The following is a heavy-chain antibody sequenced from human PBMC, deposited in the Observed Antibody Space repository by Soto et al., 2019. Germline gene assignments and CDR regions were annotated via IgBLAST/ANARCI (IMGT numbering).Heavy chain of an antibody. CDR1: GGSFSGYY. J-gene: IGHJ5*02. CDR2: INTSGST. V-gene: IGHV4-34*01. CDR3: ARGLPARWP. Sequence: SETLSLTCAVYGGSFSGYYWSWIRQPPGKGLEWIGEINTSGSTNYNPSLKSRVTISVDTSKNQFSLKLSSVTAADTAVYYCARGLPARWPWGQGTLVTVSS.